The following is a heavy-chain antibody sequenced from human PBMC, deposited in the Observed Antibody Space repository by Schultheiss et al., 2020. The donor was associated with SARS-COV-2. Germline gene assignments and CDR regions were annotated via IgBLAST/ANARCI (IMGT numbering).Heavy chain of an antibody. CDR3: AHSTNLIGAGSYYAAPPYLTD. Sequence: SGPTLVKPTQTLTLTCTFSGFSLSTNGVGVGWIRQPPGKALEWVAFIYWNDQKRYSPSQESRLTITKDTSKNQVVLKMTNMDPVDTATYYCAHSTNLIGAGSYYAAPPYLTDWGRGTLVTVSS. V-gene: IGHV2-5*01. CDR2: IYWNDQK. D-gene: IGHD3-10*01. CDR1: GFSLSTNGVG. J-gene: IGHJ4*01.